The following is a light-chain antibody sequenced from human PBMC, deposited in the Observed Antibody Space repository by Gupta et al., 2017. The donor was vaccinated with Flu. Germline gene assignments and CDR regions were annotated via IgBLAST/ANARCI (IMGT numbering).Light chain of an antibody. CDR2: GAS. Sequence: EIVLTQSTGTLSLSPGERATLSCRASQSVRSSYLAWYKQKAGQAPRLLIYGASSRATGIPDRFSGSGSATDFTLTISRLEPEDFAVYYCQQYVRSPGSFGQGTKLEIK. CDR1: QSVRSSY. J-gene: IGKJ2*01. V-gene: IGKV3-20*01. CDR3: QQYVRSPGS.